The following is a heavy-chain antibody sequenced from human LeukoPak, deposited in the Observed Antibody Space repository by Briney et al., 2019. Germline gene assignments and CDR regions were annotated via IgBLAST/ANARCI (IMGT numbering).Heavy chain of an antibody. CDR3: ASGSYDILTGYNPPFDY. J-gene: IGHJ4*02. V-gene: IGHV1-69*05. Sequence: GASVKVSCKASGGTFSSYAISWVRQAPGQGLEWMGGIIPIFGTANYAQKSQGRVTITTDESTSTAYMELSSLRSEDTAVYYCASGSYDILTGYNPPFDYWGQGTLVTVSS. CDR2: IIPIFGTA. D-gene: IGHD3-9*01. CDR1: GGTFSSYA.